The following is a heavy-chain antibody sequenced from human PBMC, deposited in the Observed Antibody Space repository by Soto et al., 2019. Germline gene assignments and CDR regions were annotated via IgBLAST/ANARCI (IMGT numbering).Heavy chain of an antibody. CDR2: ISGGGGTT. CDR1: GFTFSSYA. J-gene: IGHJ6*02. Sequence: EVQLLESGGGLVQPGGSLRLSCAASGFTFSSYAMSWVRQAPGKGLEWVSAISGGGGTTYYADSVKGRFTISRDNSKNTLYLQMNSLRAADTAVYYCAKNVWGITIFGGMDVWGQGTTVTVSS. CDR3: AKNVWGITIFGGMDV. V-gene: IGHV3-23*01. D-gene: IGHD3-9*01.